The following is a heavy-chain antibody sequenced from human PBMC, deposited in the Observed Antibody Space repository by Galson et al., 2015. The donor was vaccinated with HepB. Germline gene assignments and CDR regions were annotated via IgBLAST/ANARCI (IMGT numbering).Heavy chain of an antibody. CDR2: ISYSGST. CDR1: GGSISNYY. V-gene: IGHV4-59*01. Sequence: SETLSLTCTVSGGSISNYYWSWIRQPPRKGLEWIGYISYSGSTNYSPSLKSRVTISVDTSKTQFSLKLTSVTAADTAVYYCAKGGGYFDYWGLGILVTVSS. CDR3: AKGGGYFDY. J-gene: IGHJ4*02.